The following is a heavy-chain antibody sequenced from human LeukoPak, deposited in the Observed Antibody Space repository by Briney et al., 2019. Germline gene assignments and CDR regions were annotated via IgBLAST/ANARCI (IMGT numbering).Heavy chain of an antibody. Sequence: PGGSLRLSCEASGFTFSGYTMNWVRQAPGKGLEWVAAISSSSGNVYYADSVKGRFTISRDNSKNTLYLQMNSLRAEDTAVYYCARVVFGLSQAYYFDYWGQGTLVTVSS. J-gene: IGHJ4*02. V-gene: IGHV3-21*01. D-gene: IGHD3-3*01. CDR3: ARVVFGLSQAYYFDY. CDR1: GFTFSGYT. CDR2: ISSSSGNV.